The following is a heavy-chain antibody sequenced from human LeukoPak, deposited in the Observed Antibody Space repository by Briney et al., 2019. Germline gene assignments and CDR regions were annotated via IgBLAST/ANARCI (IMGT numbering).Heavy chain of an antibody. CDR2: ISSSSSYI. D-gene: IGHD4-11*01. V-gene: IGHV3-21*01. CDR3: ARSYDSNYGYYYYGMDV. CDR1: GFTFSNYA. J-gene: IGHJ6*02. Sequence: PGGSLRLSCIASGFTFSNYAMSWVRQAPGKGLEWVSSISSSSSYIYYADSVKGRFTISRDNAKNSLYLQMNSLRAEDTAVYYCARSYDSNYGYYYYGMDVWGQGTTVTVSS.